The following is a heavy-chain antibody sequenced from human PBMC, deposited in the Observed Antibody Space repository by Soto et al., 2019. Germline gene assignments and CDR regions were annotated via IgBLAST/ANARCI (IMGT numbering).Heavy chain of an antibody. V-gene: IGHV4-59*08. J-gene: IGHJ5*02. CDR1: GGSIRDYY. D-gene: IGHD3-3*01. CDR2: IYNNGDT. Sequence: PSETLSHTCPVSGGSIRDYYWVWIRQPPGKGLEWIGHIYNNGDTKYNPSLKGRVTISVDTSKNQFSLKLSSVTAADTAVYHCARLPPRNHDFTANWFDPWGQGTLVTVSS. CDR3: ARLPPRNHDFTANWFDP.